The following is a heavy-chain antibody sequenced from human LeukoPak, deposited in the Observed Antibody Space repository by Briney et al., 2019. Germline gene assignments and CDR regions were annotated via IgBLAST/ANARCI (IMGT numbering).Heavy chain of an antibody. D-gene: IGHD6-13*01. CDR1: GGSFSGYY. V-gene: IGHV4-34*01. CDR3: ARSRHSSSWYYYYGMDV. Sequence: SETLSLTCAVYGGSFSGYYWSWIRQPSGKGLEWIGEINHSGSTNYNPSLKSRVTISVDTSKNQFSLKLSSVTAADTAVYYCARSRHSSSWYYYYGMDVWGQGTTVTVSS. CDR2: INHSGST. J-gene: IGHJ6*02.